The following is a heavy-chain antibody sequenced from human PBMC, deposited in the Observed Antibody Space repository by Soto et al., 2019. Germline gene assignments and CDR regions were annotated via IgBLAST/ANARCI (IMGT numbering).Heavy chain of an antibody. Sequence: GGSLRLSCAASGFIFSDFYMSWIRQAPGKGLEWVSYISSSGSTIYYADSVKGRFTISRDSAKNSLYLQMNSLRAEDTAVYYCARDEFGGRDGYNYVDYYYYYGMDVWG. J-gene: IGHJ6*02. CDR1: GFIFSDFY. CDR3: ARDEFGGRDGYNYVDYYYYYGMDV. D-gene: IGHD5-12*01. CDR2: ISSSGSTI. V-gene: IGHV3-11*04.